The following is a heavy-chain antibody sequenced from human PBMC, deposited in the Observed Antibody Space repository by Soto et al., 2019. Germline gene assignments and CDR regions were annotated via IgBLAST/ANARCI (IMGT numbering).Heavy chain of an antibody. D-gene: IGHD1-1*01. V-gene: IGHV4-39*01. Sequence: SETLSLTCTVSGGSISSSGHYWGWIRQPPGEGLQWIGSIYYSGSTSYNPSLKSRVTISVDTSKNQFSLQLNSVIPEDTAVYYCARAHLGSDRYILEPFDPWGQGTLVTVSS. J-gene: IGHJ5*02. CDR2: IYYSGST. CDR1: GGSISSSGHY. CDR3: ARAHLGSDRYILEPFDP.